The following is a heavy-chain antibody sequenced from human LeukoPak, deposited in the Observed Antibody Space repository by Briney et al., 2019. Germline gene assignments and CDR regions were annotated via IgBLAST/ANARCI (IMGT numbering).Heavy chain of an antibody. CDR3: ARVRGSSWSEYYFDY. J-gene: IGHJ4*02. CDR1: GFTFSGYS. V-gene: IGHV3-21*01. D-gene: IGHD6-13*01. CDR2: ICGSSGYI. Sequence: GGSLRLSCAASGFTFSGYSMSWVRQAPGKGLEWVSSICGSSGYISYADSVKGRFTISRDNAKNSLYLQMNSLRAEDAAVYSCARVRGSSWSEYYFDYWGQGTLVTVSS.